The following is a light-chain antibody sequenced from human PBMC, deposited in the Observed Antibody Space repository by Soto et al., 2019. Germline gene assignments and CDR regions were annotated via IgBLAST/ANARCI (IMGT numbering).Light chain of an antibody. CDR2: ENN. CDR1: NSNIGAGFD. CDR3: QSFDMSLSGWV. Sequence: QSVLTQPHSVSEAPGQRVTISCTGTNSNIGAGFDVHWYQQFPGRAPRLLIYENNVQPSGVPDRFSGSKSGTSASLAITGLQADDEADYYCQSFDMSLSGWVFGGGTKLTVL. J-gene: IGLJ3*02. V-gene: IGLV1-40*01.